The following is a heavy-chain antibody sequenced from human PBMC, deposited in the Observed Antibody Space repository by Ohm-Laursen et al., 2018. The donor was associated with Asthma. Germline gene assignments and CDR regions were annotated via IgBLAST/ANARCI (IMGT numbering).Heavy chain of an antibody. J-gene: IGHJ6*02. CDR1: GFTFSSYG. CDR3: AKPVVPVYYYDMDV. V-gene: IGHV3-30*18. D-gene: IGHD2-2*01. Sequence: SLRLSCAASGFTFSSYGMHWVRQAPGKGLEWVAVISSDGSNQYYGDSVKGRFTISRDNSKKMVYLQMNSLRAEDTAVYYCAKPVVPVYYYDMDVWGQGTTVTVSS. CDR2: ISSDGSNQ.